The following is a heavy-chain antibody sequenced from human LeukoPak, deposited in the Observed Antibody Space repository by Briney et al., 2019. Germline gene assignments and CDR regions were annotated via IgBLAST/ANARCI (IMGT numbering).Heavy chain of an antibody. D-gene: IGHD3-22*01. CDR3: VKNVYPSSGYGES. V-gene: IGHV3-30*18. CDR2: VSSDGSNK. J-gene: IGHJ5*02. Sequence: GGSLRLSCEAFGFTFSSYGMHWVRQAPGKGLEWVAVVSSDGSNKYYVDSVKGRFAISRDNSKNTLDLQMNSLRAEDTAVYYCVKNVYPSSGYGESWGQGTLVTVSS. CDR1: GFTFSSYG.